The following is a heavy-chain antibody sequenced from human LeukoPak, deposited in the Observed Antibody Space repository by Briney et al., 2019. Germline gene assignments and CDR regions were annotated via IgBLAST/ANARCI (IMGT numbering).Heavy chain of an antibody. J-gene: IGHJ3*02. V-gene: IGHV4-59*01. CDR3: ARILEGGSSSGWGAFDI. Sequence: SETLSLTCTVSGASISSYYWSWIRQPPGKGLEWIGHIYYSGSTNYNPSLRSRVTMSVDTSKNQLSLTLRSVTAADTAVYYCARILEGGSSSGWGAFDIWGQGTMVTVSS. CDR1: GASISSYY. D-gene: IGHD6-6*01. CDR2: IYYSGST.